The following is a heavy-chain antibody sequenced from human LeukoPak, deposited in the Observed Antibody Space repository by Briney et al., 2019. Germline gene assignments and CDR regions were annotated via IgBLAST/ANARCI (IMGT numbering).Heavy chain of an antibody. CDR1: GFTYSSYA. J-gene: IGHJ3*02. Sequence: GGSLRLSCAASGFTYSSYAMIWIRQAPGQGLEWVSAISASGGSTYYADSVKGRFTISRDNSKNTLYLQMNSLRAEDTAVYYCAKGSSRYDAFDIWGQGTMVTVSS. CDR2: ISASGGST. CDR3: AKGSSRYDAFDI. D-gene: IGHD5-12*01. V-gene: IGHV3-23*01.